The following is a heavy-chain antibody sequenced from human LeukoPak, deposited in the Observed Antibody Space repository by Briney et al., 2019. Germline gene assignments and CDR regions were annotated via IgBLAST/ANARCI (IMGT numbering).Heavy chain of an antibody. CDR1: GFTFSSYA. CDR3: AKDDLRSYYSGFD. V-gene: IGHV3-23*01. Sequence: GGSLRLSCAASGFTFSSYAMSWVRRAPGKGLEWVSAISCSGCSTYYADSVKGRFTISSDNSKNTLCLQMNSLRAEDTAVYYCAKDDLRSYYSGFDWGQGTLVTVSS. J-gene: IGHJ4*02. CDR2: ISCSGCST. D-gene: IGHD3-10*01.